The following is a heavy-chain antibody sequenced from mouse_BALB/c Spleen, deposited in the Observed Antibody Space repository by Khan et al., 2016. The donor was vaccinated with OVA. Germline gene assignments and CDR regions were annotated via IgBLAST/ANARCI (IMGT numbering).Heavy chain of an antibody. J-gene: IGHJ1*01. V-gene: IGHV5-12-1*01. CDR3: SRHEVCFCSSYLPLYFDF. CDR1: GFAFSSYD. CDR2: ISSGGGST. D-gene: IGHD1-1*01. Sequence: EVELVESGGGLVKPGGSLKLSCAASGFAFSSYDMSWVRQTPEKRLEWVAYISSGGGSTYYPDTVKGRFTLSRDNAQNTLYLKMSSLKSEDTARYYGSRHEVCFCSSYLPLYFDFWGAGTTVTVSS.